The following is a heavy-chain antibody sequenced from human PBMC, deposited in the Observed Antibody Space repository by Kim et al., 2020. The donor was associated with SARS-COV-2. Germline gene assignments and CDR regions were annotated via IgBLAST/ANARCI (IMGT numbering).Heavy chain of an antibody. Sequence: GESLKISCKGSGYSFTNYWIAWVRQMPGKGLEWMGIIYPDDSDTRYSPSFQGQVSMSADKSISTAYMQWSSLKASDTAMYYCARLPGGSGSYKAFDYWGQGTLVTVSS. D-gene: IGHD3-10*01. CDR2: IYPDDSDT. CDR1: GYSFTNYW. CDR3: ARLPGGSGSYKAFDY. J-gene: IGHJ4*02. V-gene: IGHV5-51*01.